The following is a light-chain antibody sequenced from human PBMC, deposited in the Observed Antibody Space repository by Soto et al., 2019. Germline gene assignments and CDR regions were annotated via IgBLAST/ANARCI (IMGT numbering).Light chain of an antibody. CDR3: QQYYSTPIT. CDR1: QSVLYSSNNKNY. J-gene: IGKJ5*01. V-gene: IGKV4-1*01. Sequence: DIVMTQSPDSLAVSLGERATINCKSSQSVLYSSNNKNYLVWYQQKPGQPPKLLIYWASTRESGVPDRFSGSGSGTDFPLTISSLQAEDAAVYYCQQYYSTPITFGQGTRLEIK. CDR2: WAS.